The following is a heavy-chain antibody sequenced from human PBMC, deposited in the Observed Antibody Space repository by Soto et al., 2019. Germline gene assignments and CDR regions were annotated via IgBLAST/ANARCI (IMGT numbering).Heavy chain of an antibody. CDR2: ISYDGSEK. J-gene: IGHJ6*02. V-gene: IGHV3-30*03. CDR3: ARSRSSTLNYFNAMDV. D-gene: IGHD6-6*01. Sequence: PGGSLRLSCAASGFSFSAYGMHWVRQSPGKGLEWVAVISYDGSEKYYTDSVKGRFTIARDNSKNTVYLQMNSLRIEDTGVFYCARSRSSTLNYFNAMDVWGQGTTVTVSS. CDR1: GFSFSAYG.